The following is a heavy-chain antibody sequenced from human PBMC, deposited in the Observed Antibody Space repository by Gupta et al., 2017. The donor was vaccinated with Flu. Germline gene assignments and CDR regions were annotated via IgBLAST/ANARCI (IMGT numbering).Heavy chain of an antibody. Sequence: QVQLVESGGGVVQPGRSLRLSCAASGFTFSSYGMHWVRQAPGKGLEWVAVISYDGSNKYYADSVKGRFTISRDNSKNTLYLQMNSLRAEDTAVYYCAKDLSADYDSSAWGQGTLVTVSS. V-gene: IGHV3-30*18. J-gene: IGHJ5*02. CDR3: AKDLSADYDSSA. CDR1: GFTFSSYG. CDR2: ISYDGSNK. D-gene: IGHD3-22*01.